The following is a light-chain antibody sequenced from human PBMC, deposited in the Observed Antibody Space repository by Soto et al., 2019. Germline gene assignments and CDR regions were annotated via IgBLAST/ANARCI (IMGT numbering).Light chain of an antibody. CDR2: DVS. Sequence: IVLTQSPVTLSLSPGERATLSCRASQNISSYLIWYQQKPGQAPRLLMYDVSNRATGIPARFSGSGSGTDFTLTISSLEPEDLAVYYCQQRGNWPRTFGQGTKVEIK. CDR1: QNISSY. J-gene: IGKJ1*01. CDR3: QQRGNWPRT. V-gene: IGKV3-11*01.